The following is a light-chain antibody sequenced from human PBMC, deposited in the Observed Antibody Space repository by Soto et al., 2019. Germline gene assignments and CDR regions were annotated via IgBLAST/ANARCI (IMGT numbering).Light chain of an antibody. Sequence: DIQMTQSPSSLSASLGDRVTITCRASQSINNYLNWYQQEEGKAPKLLIYAATSLQSGVPSRFSGSGSGTECTLYISSLQPGDFATYYCHQSYNSPFPFGLGTKLEIK. CDR1: QSINNY. J-gene: IGKJ2*01. CDR3: HQSYNSPFP. CDR2: AAT. V-gene: IGKV1-39*01.